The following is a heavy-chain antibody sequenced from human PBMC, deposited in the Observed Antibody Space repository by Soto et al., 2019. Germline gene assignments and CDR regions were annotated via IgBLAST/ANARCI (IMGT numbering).Heavy chain of an antibody. D-gene: IGHD6-6*01. V-gene: IGHV1-69*13. Sequence: GASVKVSCKASGGTFSSYAISWVRQAPGQGLEWMGGIIPIFGTANYAQKFQGRVTITADESTSTAYMELSSLRSEDTAVYYCARGDDLQLGLSIDYWGQGTLVTVSS. J-gene: IGHJ4*02. CDR3: ARGDDLQLGLSIDY. CDR2: IIPIFGTA. CDR1: GGTFSSYA.